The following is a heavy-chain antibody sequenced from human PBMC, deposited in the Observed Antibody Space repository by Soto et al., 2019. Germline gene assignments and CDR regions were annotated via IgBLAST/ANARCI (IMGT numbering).Heavy chain of an antibody. Sequence: PGGSLRLSCAASGFTFSDFAMRWVRQAPGKGLEWVAAISFDGNNIFYADSVKGRFTISRDNSRSMTFLEMTSLRAEDTAIYYCARDSVDITIAPPAIIFDIWGQGTRVTVPS. J-gene: IGHJ1*01. CDR3: ARDSVDITIAPPAIIFDI. CDR2: ISFDGNNI. D-gene: IGHD2-2*01. V-gene: IGHV3-33*08. CDR1: GFTFSDFA.